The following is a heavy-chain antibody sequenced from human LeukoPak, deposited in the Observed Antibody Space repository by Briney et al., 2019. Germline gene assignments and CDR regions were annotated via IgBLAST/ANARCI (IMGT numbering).Heavy chain of an antibody. CDR3: ARLSGDFWSGYRAAYYYYYYMDV. CDR2: IYYSGST. V-gene: IGHV4-59*08. Sequence: SETLSLTCTVSGGSISSYYWSWIRQSPGKGLEWIGYIYYSGSTDYNPSLKSRVTMSVDTSKNQFSLKLSSVTAADTAVYYCARLSGDFWSGYRAAYYYYYYMDVWGKGTTVTVSS. J-gene: IGHJ6*03. CDR1: GGSISSYY. D-gene: IGHD3-3*01.